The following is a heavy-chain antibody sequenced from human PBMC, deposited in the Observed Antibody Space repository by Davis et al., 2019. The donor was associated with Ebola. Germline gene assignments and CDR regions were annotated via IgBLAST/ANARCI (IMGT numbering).Heavy chain of an antibody. Sequence: ASVKVSCKASGYTFTSYYMHWVRQAPGQGLEWMGIINPSGGSTSYAQKFQGRVTMTRDTSTSTVYMELRSLRADDTAVYYCARDPRGKDDLDYWGQGTLVTVSS. J-gene: IGHJ4*02. CDR3: ARDPRGKDDLDY. CDR2: INPSGGST. CDR1: GYTFTSYY. V-gene: IGHV1-46*01. D-gene: IGHD2-15*01.